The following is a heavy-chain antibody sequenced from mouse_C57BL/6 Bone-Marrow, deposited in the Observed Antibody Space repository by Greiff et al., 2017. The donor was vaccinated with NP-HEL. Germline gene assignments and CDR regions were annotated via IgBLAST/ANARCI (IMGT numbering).Heavy chain of an antibody. J-gene: IGHJ4*01. D-gene: IGHD2-4*01. V-gene: IGHV5-17*01. CDR2: ISSGSSTI. CDR1: GFTFSDYG. CDR3: ARYDYDPYYAMDY. Sequence: DVQLVESGGGLVKSGGSLKLSCAASGFTFSDYGMHWVRQAPEKGLEWVAYISSGSSTIYYADTVKGRFTISRDNAKNTLFLQMTSLRSEDTAMYYCARYDYDPYYAMDYWGQGTSVTVSS.